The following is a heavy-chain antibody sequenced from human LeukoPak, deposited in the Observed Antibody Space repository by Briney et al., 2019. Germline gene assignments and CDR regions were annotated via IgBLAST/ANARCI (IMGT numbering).Heavy chain of an antibody. D-gene: IGHD4-17*01. J-gene: IGHJ4*02. V-gene: IGHV4-38-2*02. CDR1: GYSISSGYY. CDR2: IFDSGST. CDR3: ARRATVTSHYFDY. Sequence: SETLSLTCTVSGYSISSGYYWGWIRQPPGKGLEWIGSIFDSGSTYYNPSLKSRVTISVDTSKNQFSLKLSSVTAADTAVYYCARRATVTSHYFDYWGQGTLVTVSS.